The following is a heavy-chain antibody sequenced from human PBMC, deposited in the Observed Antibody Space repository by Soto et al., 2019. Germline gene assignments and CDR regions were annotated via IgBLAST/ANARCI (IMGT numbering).Heavy chain of an antibody. V-gene: IGHV3-9*01. CDR1: GFTFTDYA. D-gene: IGHD1-1*01. CDR3: ATTSWTSDAFDV. Sequence: GGSLRLSCAASGFTFTDYAMHWVRQPPGKGLEWVSGITWKGGIIDYADSVKGRFTISRDNAKNSLYLQMNNLRPEDTALYYCATTSWTSDAFDVWGQGTMVTVSS. J-gene: IGHJ3*01. CDR2: ITWKGGII.